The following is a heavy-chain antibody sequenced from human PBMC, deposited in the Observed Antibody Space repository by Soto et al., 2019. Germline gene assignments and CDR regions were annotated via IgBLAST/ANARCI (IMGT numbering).Heavy chain of an antibody. D-gene: IGHD3-16*01. V-gene: IGHV1-18*01. CDR1: GYTFTNYG. Sequence: QVQLEQSGAEVRKPGASVKVSCKASGYTFTNYGISWVRQAPGQGLEWMGWISAYNGDTDYAQKLQGRVSMTADTSTSTAYMERKSLGAEDTSVYYCARGGFGYYDYWGRGTLVTVSS. CDR3: ARGGFGYYDY. CDR2: ISAYNGDT. J-gene: IGHJ4*02.